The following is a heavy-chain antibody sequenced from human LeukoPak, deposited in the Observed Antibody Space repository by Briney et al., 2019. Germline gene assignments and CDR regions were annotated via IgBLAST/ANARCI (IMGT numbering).Heavy chain of an antibody. CDR3: ARGLQNYYGLDV. CDR1: GFTFSSYE. J-gene: IGHJ6*02. V-gene: IGHV3-33*08. CDR2: IWYDGNNK. Sequence: PGGSLRLSCAASGFTFSSYEMNWVRQAPGKGLEWVAVIWYDGNNKYYADSVKGRFTISRDNSKSTLYLQTNTLRAEDTAVYYCARGLQNYYGLDVWGQGTTVIVSS.